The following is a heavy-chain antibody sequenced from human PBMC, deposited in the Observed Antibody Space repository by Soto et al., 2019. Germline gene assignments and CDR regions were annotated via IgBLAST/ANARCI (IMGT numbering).Heavy chain of an antibody. D-gene: IGHD2-2*01. CDR3: ARLEVPEGSYYYYYYMDV. V-gene: IGHV5-51*01. CDR1: GYSFTSYW. J-gene: IGHJ6*03. Sequence: PGESLKISCKGSGYSFTSYWIGWVRQMPGKGLEWMGIIYPGDSDTRYSPSFQGQVTISADKSISTAYLQWSSLKASDTAMYYCARLEVPEGSYYYYYYMDVWGKGTTVTVSS. CDR2: IYPGDSDT.